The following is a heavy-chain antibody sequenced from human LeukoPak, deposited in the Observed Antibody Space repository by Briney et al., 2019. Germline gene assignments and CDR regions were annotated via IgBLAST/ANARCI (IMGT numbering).Heavy chain of an antibody. CDR2: TYYRSKWYN. J-gene: IGHJ4*02. V-gene: IGHV6-1*01. CDR3: ARGHIGQQWLDRVFDY. Sequence: SQTLSLTCAISGDSVSSNSAAWNWIRQSPSRGLEWLGRTYYRSKWYNDYAVSVKSRITINPDTSKNQFSLQLNSVTPEDTAVYYCARGHIGQQWLDRVFDYWGQGTLVTVSS. D-gene: IGHD6-19*01. CDR1: GDSVSSNSAA.